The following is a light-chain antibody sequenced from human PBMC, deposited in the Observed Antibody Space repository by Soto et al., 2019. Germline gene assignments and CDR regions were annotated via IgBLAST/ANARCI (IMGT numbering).Light chain of an antibody. V-gene: IGLV2-14*01. J-gene: IGLJ1*01. CDR2: DVS. CDR1: SSDVGAYNY. CDR3: SSYTSITTYV. Sequence: QSVLTQPASVSGSPGQSITISCTGTSSDVGAYNYVSWYQQHPGKAPRLMIYDVSNRPSGVSNRFSGSKSGNTASLTISGLQAEDEADYYCSSYTSITTYVFGGGTKVPS.